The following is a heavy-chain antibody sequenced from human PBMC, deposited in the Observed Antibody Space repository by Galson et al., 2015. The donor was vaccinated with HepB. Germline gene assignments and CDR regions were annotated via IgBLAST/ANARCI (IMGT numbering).Heavy chain of an antibody. CDR2: IYYSGST. Sequence: SETLSLTCTVSGGSVSSDNYFWSWIRQSPGKGLEWIGHIYYSGSTNYNPSHKNRVTISTDTSKNQFSLKLSSVTAADTAVYYCAKAREYGGKLGRAFDIWGQGTMVTVSS. CDR1: GGSVSSDNYF. J-gene: IGHJ3*02. CDR3: AKAREYGGKLGRAFDI. V-gene: IGHV4-61*01. D-gene: IGHD4-23*01.